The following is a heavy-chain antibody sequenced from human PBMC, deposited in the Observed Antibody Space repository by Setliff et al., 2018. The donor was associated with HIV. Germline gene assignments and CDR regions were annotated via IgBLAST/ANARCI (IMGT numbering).Heavy chain of an antibody. Sequence: PSETLSLTCTVSGGSISSSSYYWGWIRQPPGKGLEWIGSIYYSGSTYYNPSLKSRVTISADTSKNQFSLKLSSVTAADTAVYYCARGEGSGWDTVEENYYNLDVWGPGTTVTVSS. J-gene: IGHJ6*02. CDR2: IYYSGST. CDR3: ARGEGSGWDTVEENYYNLDV. CDR1: GGSISSSSYY. V-gene: IGHV4-39*01. D-gene: IGHD6-19*01.